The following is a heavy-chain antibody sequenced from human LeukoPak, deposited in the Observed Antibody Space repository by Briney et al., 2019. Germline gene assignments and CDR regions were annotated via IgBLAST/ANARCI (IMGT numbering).Heavy chain of an antibody. J-gene: IGHJ1*01. CDR1: GFTFSSYW. CDR3: ARDPGVPAAIYFQH. CDR2: INTDGSST. D-gene: IGHD2-2*01. V-gene: IGHV3-74*01. Sequence: PGGSLRLSCAASGFTFSSYWMHWVRQAPGKGLVWVSRINTDGSSTSYADSVKGRFTISRDNAKNTLYLQMNSLRAEDTAVYYCARDPGVPAAIYFQHWGRGTLVTVSS.